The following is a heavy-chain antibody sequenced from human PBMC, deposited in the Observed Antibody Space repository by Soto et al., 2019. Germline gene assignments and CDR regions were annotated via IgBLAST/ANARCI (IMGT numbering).Heavy chain of an antibody. Sequence: GVSLRLSCAASGFTFSSHAMSWVRQAPGKGLEWVSAISGSGGSRYYADSVKGRFTISRDNSKNTLYLQMSSLRVEDTAVYYCAKHYDVLPTVFDPWVQVTMVSVSS. CDR3: AKHYDVLPTVFDP. CDR1: GFTFSSHA. V-gene: IGHV3-23*01. CDR2: ISGSGGSR. J-gene: IGHJ5*02. D-gene: IGHD3-9*01.